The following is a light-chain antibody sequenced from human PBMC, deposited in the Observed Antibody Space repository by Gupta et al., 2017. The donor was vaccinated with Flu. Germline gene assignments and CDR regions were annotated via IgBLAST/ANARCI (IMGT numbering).Light chain of an antibody. Sequence: QSVLPQPPSASGTPGQRVTISCSGSSSNIGGNTVNWYQQRPGTAPKLLIYYNIQRPSGVPDRFSGSKAGTSASLAISGLQSEDEADYFCSAWDDSLNGRVFGGGTKVTVL. CDR2: YNI. J-gene: IGLJ3*02. CDR3: SAWDDSLNGRV. CDR1: SSNIGGNT. V-gene: IGLV1-44*01.